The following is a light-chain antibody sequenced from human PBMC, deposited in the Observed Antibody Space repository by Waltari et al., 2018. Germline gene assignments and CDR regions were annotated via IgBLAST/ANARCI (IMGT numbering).Light chain of an antibody. Sequence: EVFLTQSPATLSLSPGERATLLCRASRSISTDLAWYQQKPGKAPKILIFDSFNRATGIPARFSGSGSGTDFTLTITNLEPEDFAVYYCQQRYSWPRTFGQGTKVEI. CDR1: RSISTD. V-gene: IGKV3-11*01. CDR3: QQRYSWPRT. J-gene: IGKJ1*01. CDR2: DSF.